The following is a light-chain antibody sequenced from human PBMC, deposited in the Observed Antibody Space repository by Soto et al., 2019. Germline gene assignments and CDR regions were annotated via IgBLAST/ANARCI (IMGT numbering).Light chain of an antibody. CDR1: QSIGDN. J-gene: IGKJ5*01. CDR2: AAS. CDR3: QQHNSFSIT. Sequence: DIHMTQSPSSLSASVGDRVTITSRASQSIGDNLNWYQLKPGTAPNLLIYAASNLQSGVPSRFSGSGSGTEFTLTINSLQADDFATYYCQQHNSFSITFGQGTRLEIK. V-gene: IGKV1-17*01.